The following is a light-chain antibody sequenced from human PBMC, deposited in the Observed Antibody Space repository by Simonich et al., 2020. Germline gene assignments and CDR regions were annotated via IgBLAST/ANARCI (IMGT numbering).Light chain of an antibody. V-gene: IGKV1-5*03. CDR3: QQYYSTPYT. CDR1: QSISSW. Sequence: DIQMTQSPSTLSASVGDRVTITCRASQSISSWLAWYQQKPGKAPKLLIYKASSVESGVPSRFSGSGSGTDFTLTISSLQAEDVAVYYCQQYYSTPYTFGQGTKLEIK. CDR2: KAS. J-gene: IGKJ2*01.